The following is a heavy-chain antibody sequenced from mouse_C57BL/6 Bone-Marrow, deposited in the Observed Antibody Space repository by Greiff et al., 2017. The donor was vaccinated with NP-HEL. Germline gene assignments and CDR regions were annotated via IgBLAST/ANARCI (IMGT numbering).Heavy chain of an antibody. CDR3: ARAYYGSQYPYYFDY. Sequence: EVHLVESGGGLVKPGGSLKLSCAASGFTFSDYGMHWVRQAPEKGLEWVAYISSGSSTIYYADTVKGRFTISRDNAKNTLFLQMTSLRSEDTAMYYCARAYYGSQYPYYFDYWGQGTTLTVSS. J-gene: IGHJ2*01. D-gene: IGHD1-1*01. CDR2: ISSGSSTI. CDR1: GFTFSDYG. V-gene: IGHV5-17*01.